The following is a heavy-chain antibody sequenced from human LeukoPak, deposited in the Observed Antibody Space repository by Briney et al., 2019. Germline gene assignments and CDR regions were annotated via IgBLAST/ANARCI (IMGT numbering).Heavy chain of an antibody. CDR1: GYTLTELS. CDR3: ARAEVAGSGRSPSFDY. J-gene: IGHJ4*02. D-gene: IGHD3-10*01. V-gene: IGHV1-24*01. Sequence: GASVKVSCKVSGYTLTELSMHWVRQAPGKGLEWMGGFDPEDGETIYAQKFQGRVTMTEDTSTDTAYMELSSLRSEDTAVYYCARAEVAGSGRSPSFDYWGQGTLVTVSS. CDR2: FDPEDGET.